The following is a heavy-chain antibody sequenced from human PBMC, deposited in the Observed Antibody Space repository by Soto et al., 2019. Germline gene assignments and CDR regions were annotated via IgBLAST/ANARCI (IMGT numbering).Heavy chain of an antibody. Sequence: QVQLVESGGGLVKPGGSLRLSCAASGFTFSDYYMSWLRQAPGKGLEWLSYISMSSSIIKYADSVKGRFTISRDNAKKSLYLQMNSLRVEDTAVYYCARGGSSRPFDLWGRGTLVTVSS. V-gene: IGHV3-11*01. CDR3: ARGGSSRPFDL. J-gene: IGHJ2*01. CDR1: GFTFSDYY. D-gene: IGHD6-13*01. CDR2: ISMSSSII.